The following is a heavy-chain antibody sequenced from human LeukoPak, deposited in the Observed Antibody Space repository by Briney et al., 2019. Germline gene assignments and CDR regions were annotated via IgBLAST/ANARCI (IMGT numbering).Heavy chain of an antibody. CDR3: ARKLEQWLVAPGDY. J-gene: IGHJ4*02. D-gene: IGHD6-19*01. CDR1: GFTFSTYV. Sequence: PGGSLRLSCAASGFTFSTYVMHWVRQAPGKGLMWVSRISHDGTVTSYADSVKGRFTISRDNAKNSLYLQMNSLRAEDTAVYYCARKLEQWLVAPGDYWGQGTLVTVSS. CDR2: ISHDGTVT. V-gene: IGHV3-74*01.